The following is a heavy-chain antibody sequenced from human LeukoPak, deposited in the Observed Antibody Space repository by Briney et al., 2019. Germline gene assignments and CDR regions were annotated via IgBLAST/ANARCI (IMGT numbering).Heavy chain of an antibody. J-gene: IGHJ3*01. V-gene: IGHV1-69*04. CDR2: IIPILGIA. CDR3: ARVDGYSGYDST. D-gene: IGHD5-12*01. Sequence: ASVKVSCKASGGTFSSYAISWVRQAPGQGLEWMGRIIPILGIANYAQKFQGRVTITADKSTSTAYMELSSLRSEDTAVYYCARVDGYSGYDSTWGQGTMVTVSS. CDR1: GGTFSSYA.